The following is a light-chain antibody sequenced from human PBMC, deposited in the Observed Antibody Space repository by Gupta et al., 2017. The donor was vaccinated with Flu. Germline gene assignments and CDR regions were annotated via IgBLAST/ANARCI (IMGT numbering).Light chain of an antibody. CDR3: MQALQTLGT. Sequence: DIVMTQSPLSLPVTPGEPASISCRSSQSPLHSNGYNYLDWYLQKPGQSPQLLIYLGSNRASGVPDRFSGSGSGTDFTLKISRVEAEDVGVYYCMQALQTLGTFGPGTXVDIK. V-gene: IGKV2-28*01. J-gene: IGKJ3*01. CDR1: QSPLHSNGYNY. CDR2: LGS.